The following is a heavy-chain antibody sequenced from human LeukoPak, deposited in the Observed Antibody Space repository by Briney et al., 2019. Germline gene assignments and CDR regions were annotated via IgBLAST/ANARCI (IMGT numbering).Heavy chain of an antibody. D-gene: IGHD6-13*01. J-gene: IGHJ3*02. CDR3: ARARVSRDAFDI. Sequence: GGSLRLSCAASGFTFSNYAMTWVRQAPGKGLEWVSGINSDGSSTSYADSVKGRFTISRDNAKNTLYLQMNSLRAEDTAVYYCARARVSRDAFDIWGQGTMVTVSS. V-gene: IGHV3-74*01. CDR2: INSDGSST. CDR1: GFTFSNYA.